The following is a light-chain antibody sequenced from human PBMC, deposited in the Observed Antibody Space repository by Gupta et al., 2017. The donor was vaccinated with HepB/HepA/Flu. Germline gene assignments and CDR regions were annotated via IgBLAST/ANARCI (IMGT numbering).Light chain of an antibody. CDR1: QSVSSSY. V-gene: IGKV3-20*01. Sequence: EIVLTQSPGTLSLSPGERATLSCRASQSVSSSYLARDQQKPGQAPRLRIYGASSRATGIPGRLSGSASVTDFTRTLSPVESEDYEWDDCQPSVAFGGGTKVEIK. CDR2: GAS. CDR3: QPSVA. J-gene: IGKJ4*01.